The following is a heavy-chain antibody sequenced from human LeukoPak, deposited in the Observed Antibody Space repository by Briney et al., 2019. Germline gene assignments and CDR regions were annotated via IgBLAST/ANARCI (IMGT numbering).Heavy chain of an antibody. CDR3: ARGHSNYYYYYYGMDV. Sequence: SQTLSLTCAISGDSVSSNSAAWNWVRQSPSRGLEWLGRTYYRSKLYNDYAVSVKSRITINPDTSKNQFSLQLNSVTPEDTAVYYCARGHSNYYYYYYGMDVWGQGTTVTVSS. V-gene: IGHV6-1*01. CDR2: TYYRSKLYN. D-gene: IGHD4-11*01. CDR1: GDSVSSNSAA. J-gene: IGHJ6*02.